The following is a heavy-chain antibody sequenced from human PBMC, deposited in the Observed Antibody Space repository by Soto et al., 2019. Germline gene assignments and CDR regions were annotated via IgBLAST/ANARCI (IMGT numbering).Heavy chain of an antibody. CDR1: GFTFDDYA. CDR2: ISWNSGSI. V-gene: IGHV3-9*01. Sequence: GGSLRLSCAASGFTFDDYAMHWVRQAPGKGLEWVSGISWNSGSIGYADSVKGRFTISRDNAKNSLYLQMNSLRAEDTAVYYWAKDQASKTYFGSGSYYFYYYGMDVWGQGTTVTVSS. CDR3: AKDQASKTYFGSGSYYFYYYGMDV. J-gene: IGHJ6*02. D-gene: IGHD3-10*01.